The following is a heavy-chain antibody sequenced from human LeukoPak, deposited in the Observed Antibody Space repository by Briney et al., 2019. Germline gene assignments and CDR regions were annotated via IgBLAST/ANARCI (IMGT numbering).Heavy chain of an antibody. V-gene: IGHV1-18*01. CDR3: ARVGFQQYCDILTGYYNRYFDY. D-gene: IGHD3-9*01. CDR1: GYTFTSYG. J-gene: IGHJ4*02. CDR2: ISAYNGNT. Sequence: ASVKVSCKASGYTFTSYGISWVRQAPGQGLEWMGWISAYNGNTNYAQKLQGRVTMTTDTSTSTAYMELRSLRSDDTAVYYCARVGFQQYCDILTGYYNRYFDYWGQGTLVTVSS.